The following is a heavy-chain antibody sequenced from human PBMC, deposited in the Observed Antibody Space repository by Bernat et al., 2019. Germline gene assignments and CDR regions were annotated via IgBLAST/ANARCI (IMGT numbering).Heavy chain of an antibody. J-gene: IGHJ4*02. Sequence: EVQLLVSGGGLVQPGGSLRLSCAASGFTFSSYAMSWVRQAPGKGLEWVSAISGSGENTYSADSVKGRFTISRDNSKNTLYLQMNSLRAEDTAVYYCAKDRGGSWYSRTVDYWGQGTLVTVSS. CDR1: GFTFSSYA. D-gene: IGHD6-13*01. CDR2: ISGSGENT. V-gene: IGHV3-23*01. CDR3: AKDRGGSWYSRTVDY.